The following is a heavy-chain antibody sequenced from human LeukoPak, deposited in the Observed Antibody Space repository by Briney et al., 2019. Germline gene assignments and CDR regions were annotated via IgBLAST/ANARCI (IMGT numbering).Heavy chain of an antibody. J-gene: IGHJ6*03. CDR1: GYTFTSYD. D-gene: IGHD3-10*01. V-gene: IGHV1-8*01. CDR3: ARGNSSGSKLGYYYYYMDV. Sequence: ASVKVSCKASGYTFTSYDINWVRQATGQGLEWMGWMNPNSGNTGYAQKFQGRVTMTRNTSISTAYMELSSLRSEDTAVYYCARGNSSGSKLGYYYYYMDVWGKGTTVTVSS. CDR2: MNPNSGNT.